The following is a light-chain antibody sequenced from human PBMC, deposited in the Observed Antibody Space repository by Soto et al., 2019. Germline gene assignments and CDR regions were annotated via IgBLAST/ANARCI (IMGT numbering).Light chain of an antibody. CDR3: QQYGSSPTWT. CDR2: GAS. CDR1: QSVSSNY. Sequence: ESVLTQSPGTLSLSPVERATLSFRASQSVSSNYLAWYQQKPGQAPRLLIYGASTRATGIPDRFSGSGSGTDFTLTISRLEPEDSAVYYCQQYGSSPTWTFGQGTKVDIK. V-gene: IGKV3-20*01. J-gene: IGKJ1*01.